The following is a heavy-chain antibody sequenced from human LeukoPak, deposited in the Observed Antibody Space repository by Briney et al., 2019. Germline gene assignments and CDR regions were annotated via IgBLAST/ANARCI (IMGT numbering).Heavy chain of an antibody. CDR3: ARITGRFDSGYDGRFDY. V-gene: IGHV4-34*01. Sequence: PSETLSLTCAVYGGSFSGYYGSWIRQPPGKGLEWIGEINHSGGTNYNPSLKSRVTISVDTSKNQFSLKLSSVTAADTAVYYCARITGRFDSGYDGRFDYWGQGTLVTVSS. CDR1: GGSFSGYY. CDR2: INHSGGT. D-gene: IGHD5-12*01. J-gene: IGHJ4*02.